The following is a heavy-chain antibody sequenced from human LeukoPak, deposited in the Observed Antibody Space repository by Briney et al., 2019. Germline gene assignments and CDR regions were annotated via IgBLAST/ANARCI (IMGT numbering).Heavy chain of an antibody. CDR2: IYSSGTT. CDR3: VRVGEIWSNGGYFDY. Sequence: PSETLSLTCIVSGGSIGSYFWSWIRQPAGKGLEWLGRIYSSGTTAYNPSLRSRLTMSVDTSKSQFSLKLSSVTAADTAVYYCVRVGEIWSNGGYFDYWGQGTLVTVSS. D-gene: IGHD3-16*01. J-gene: IGHJ4*02. CDR1: GGSIGSYF. V-gene: IGHV4-4*07.